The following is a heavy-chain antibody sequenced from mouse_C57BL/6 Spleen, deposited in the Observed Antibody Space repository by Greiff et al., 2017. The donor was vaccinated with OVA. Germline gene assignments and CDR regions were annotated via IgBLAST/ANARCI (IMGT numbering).Heavy chain of an antibody. CDR1: GYSITSGYD. CDR3: ARDGDYDYFDY. CDR2: ISYSGST. V-gene: IGHV3-1*01. J-gene: IGHJ2*01. D-gene: IGHD2-4*01. Sequence: EVQLQESGPGMVKPSQSLSLTCTVTGYSITSGYDWHWIRHGPGNKREWMGYISYSGSTNYNPSIKRRIASTQDTSKKHIYLKMKAETTEDTATNYCARDGDYDYFDYWGQGTTLTVSS.